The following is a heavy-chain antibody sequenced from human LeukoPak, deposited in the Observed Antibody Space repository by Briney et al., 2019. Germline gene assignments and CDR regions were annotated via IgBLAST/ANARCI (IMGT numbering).Heavy chain of an antibody. Sequence: PGRSLRLSCAASGFTFDDYAMHWVRQAPGKGLEWVSGISWNSGSLGYADSVKGRFTISRDNAKNSLYLQMNSLRAEDTALYYCAKSTVEMAPNDAFDIWGQGTMVTVSS. J-gene: IGHJ3*02. D-gene: IGHD5-24*01. CDR3: AKSTVEMAPNDAFDI. V-gene: IGHV3-9*01. CDR1: GFTFDDYA. CDR2: ISWNSGSL.